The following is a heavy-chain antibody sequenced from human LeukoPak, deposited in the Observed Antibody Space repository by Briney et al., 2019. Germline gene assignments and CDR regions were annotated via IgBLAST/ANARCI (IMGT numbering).Heavy chain of an antibody. J-gene: IGHJ5*02. CDR3: ARDRVRGTITYAGFDP. V-gene: IGHV4-31*03. CDR2: IYYSGST. D-gene: IGHD3-10*01. Sequence: SETLSLTCTVSGGSITSGSYYWSWIRQHPGKGLEWIGYIYYSGSTYDNPSVKSRVPISIDTSKNQCSLKLSSVTAADTAVYYCARDRVRGTITYAGFDPWGQGTLVTVSS. CDR1: GGSITSGSYY.